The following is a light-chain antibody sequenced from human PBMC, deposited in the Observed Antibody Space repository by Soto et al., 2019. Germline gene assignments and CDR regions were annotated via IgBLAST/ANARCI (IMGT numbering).Light chain of an antibody. CDR3: MQSIQLPT. V-gene: IGKV2-40*01. CDR1: VSLLDSDDGNTY. Sequence: DIVMTQTPLSLPVTPGEPSSISCGASVSLLDSDDGNTYLDWYLQKPGQSPQLLIYTVSYRASGVPDRFSGSGSGTDFTLKISRVEAEDVGVYYCMQSIQLPTFGQGTRLEI. CDR2: TVS. J-gene: IGKJ5*01.